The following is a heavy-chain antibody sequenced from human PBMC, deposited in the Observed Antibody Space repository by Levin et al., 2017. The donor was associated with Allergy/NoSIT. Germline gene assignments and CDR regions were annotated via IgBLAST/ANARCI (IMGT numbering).Heavy chain of an antibody. Sequence: SCAASGFTFSRYSINWVRQAPGGGLEWVSSISGTSSPIYYADSVKGRFTLSRDNVRNSVYLQMNSLRDEDTAIYYCARPIREDYYDSRGPPYYGMDVWGQGTTVTVSS. J-gene: IGHJ6*02. CDR2: ISGTSSPI. D-gene: IGHD3-22*01. V-gene: IGHV3-48*02. CDR3: ARPIREDYYDSRGPPYYGMDV. CDR1: GFTFSRYS.